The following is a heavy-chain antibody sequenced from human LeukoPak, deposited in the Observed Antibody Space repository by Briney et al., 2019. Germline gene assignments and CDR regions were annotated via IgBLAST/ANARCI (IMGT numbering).Heavy chain of an antibody. CDR3: ASAGVYDILTGPIL. D-gene: IGHD3-9*01. Sequence: PGGSLRLSCAASGFTFSSYWMSWVRQAPGKGLEWVANIKQDGSEKYYVDSVKGRFTISRDNAKNSLYLQMNSLRAEDTAVYYCASAGVYDILTGPILWGQGTLVTDSS. V-gene: IGHV3-7*01. J-gene: IGHJ4*02. CDR1: GFTFSSYW. CDR2: IKQDGSEK.